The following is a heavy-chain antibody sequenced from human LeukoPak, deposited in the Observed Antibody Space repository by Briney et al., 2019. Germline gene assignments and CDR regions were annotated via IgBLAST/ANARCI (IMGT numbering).Heavy chain of an antibody. J-gene: IGHJ4*02. CDR1: GGSLSNYY. Sequence: PSETLSLTCTVSGGSLSNYYWSWVRQPPGKGLEWVGFIYYSGSTNYNPSLKSRVTISVDTSKNQFSLKLSSVTAADTAVYYCARGYDFWSGYYPGYWGQGTLVTVSS. CDR2: IYYSGST. D-gene: IGHD3-3*01. V-gene: IGHV4-59*01. CDR3: ARGYDFWSGYYPGY.